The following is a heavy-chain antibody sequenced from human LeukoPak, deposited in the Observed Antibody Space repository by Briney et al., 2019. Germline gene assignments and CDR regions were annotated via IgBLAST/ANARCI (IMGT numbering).Heavy chain of an antibody. J-gene: IGHJ6*02. Sequence: ASVKVSCKASGGTFSSYAISWVRQAPGQGLEWMGRIIPILGIANYAQKFQGRVTITADKSTSTAYMELSSLRSEDTAVYYCARIPHLYYYYGMDVWGQGTTVTVSS. CDR1: GGTFSSYA. CDR3: ARIPHLYYYYGMDV. V-gene: IGHV1-69*04. CDR2: IIPILGIA.